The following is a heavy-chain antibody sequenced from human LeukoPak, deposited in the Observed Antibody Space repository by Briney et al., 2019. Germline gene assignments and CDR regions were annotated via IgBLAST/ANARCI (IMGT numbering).Heavy chain of an antibody. D-gene: IGHD6-13*01. Sequence: QPGGSLRLACATSGFTFSDYAMSWVRQDPGKGLEWVSSISANGGGTYYGDSVKGRFTISRDNSRNTLYLQMNSLRAEDTAIYYCAKRILAPGTLDYWGQGTLVTVSS. V-gene: IGHV3-23*01. CDR3: AKRILAPGTLDY. J-gene: IGHJ4*02. CDR1: GFTFSDYA. CDR2: ISANGGGT.